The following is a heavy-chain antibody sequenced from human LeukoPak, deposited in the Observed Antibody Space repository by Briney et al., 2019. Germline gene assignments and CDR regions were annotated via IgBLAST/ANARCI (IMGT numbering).Heavy chain of an antibody. J-gene: IGHJ6*02. V-gene: IGHV3-11*04. CDR2: ISSSGSTI. CDR3: AKAFYGGNSAYYYYGMDV. Sequence: GGSLRLSCAASGFTFSDYYMSWIRQAPGKGLEWVSYISSSGSTIYYADSVKGRFTISRDNAKNSLYLQMNSLRAEDTAVYYCAKAFYGGNSAYYYYGMDVWGQGTTVTVSS. D-gene: IGHD4-23*01. CDR1: GFTFSDYY.